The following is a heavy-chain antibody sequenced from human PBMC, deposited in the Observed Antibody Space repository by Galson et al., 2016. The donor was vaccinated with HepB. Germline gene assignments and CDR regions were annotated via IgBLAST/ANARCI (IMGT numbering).Heavy chain of an antibody. V-gene: IGHV3-30*18. CDR1: GFTFSSYA. J-gene: IGHJ6*02. Sequence: SLRLSCAASGFTFSSYATTWVRQAPGKGLEWVGLITDDGSKEEYGDSVKGQFNISRDNSKNMLYLQMNGLRGEDTAIYYCAKDRSATIFGGGIMTEDGMDVWGQGTTVTVS. CDR3: AKDRSATIFGGGIMTEDGMDV. CDR2: ITDDGSKE. D-gene: IGHD3-3*01.